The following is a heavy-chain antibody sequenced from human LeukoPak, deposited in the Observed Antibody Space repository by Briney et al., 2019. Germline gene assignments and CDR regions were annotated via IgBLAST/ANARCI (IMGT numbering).Heavy chain of an antibody. J-gene: IGHJ6*04. V-gene: IGHV3-48*03. CDR2: ISSSGSTI. CDR1: GFTFSSYE. Sequence: GGSLRLSCAASGFTFSSYEMNWVRQAPGKGLELVSYISSSGSTIYYANSVKGRFTISRDNAKNALYLQMNSLRAEDTAVYYCAELGITMIGGVWGKGTTVTISS. D-gene: IGHD3-10*02. CDR3: AELGITMIGGV.